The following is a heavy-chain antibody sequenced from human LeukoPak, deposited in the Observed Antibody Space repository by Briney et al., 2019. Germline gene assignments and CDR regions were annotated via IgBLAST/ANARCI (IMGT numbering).Heavy chain of an antibody. Sequence: PGGPLRLSCAASGFTFTSYSMNWVRQAPGKGLEWVSYISSSSSTIYYADSVKGRFTISRDNAKNSLYLQMNSLRAEDTAVYYCARGGYGGYPNPYRPAPFDYWGQGTLVTVSS. CDR2: ISSSSSTI. V-gene: IGHV3-48*01. CDR1: GFTFTSYS. D-gene: IGHD5-12*01. J-gene: IGHJ4*02. CDR3: ARGGYGGYPNPYRPAPFDY.